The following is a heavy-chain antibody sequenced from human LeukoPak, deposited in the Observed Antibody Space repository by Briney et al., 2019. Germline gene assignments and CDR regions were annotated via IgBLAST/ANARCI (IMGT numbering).Heavy chain of an antibody. Sequence: ASVTVSCTASGYTFVDYGITWLRQAPGQGLERRGWINSYNGNTYYAKSLQGRVTMTTESSTSTAYMELRSLRSDDTAIYYCARDKLARDWFDPWGQGTLVAVSS. CDR2: INSYNGNT. CDR3: ARDKLARDWFDP. J-gene: IGHJ5*02. V-gene: IGHV1-18*01. CDR1: GYTFVDYG. D-gene: IGHD3-3*02.